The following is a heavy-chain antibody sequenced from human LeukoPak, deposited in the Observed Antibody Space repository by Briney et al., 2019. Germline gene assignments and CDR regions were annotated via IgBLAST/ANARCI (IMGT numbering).Heavy chain of an antibody. CDR1: GGSISSGSYY. J-gene: IGHJ6*03. CDR3: ATEGIAARSDPYYYYMDV. CDR2: IYTSGST. Sequence: SETLSLTCTVSGGSISSGSYYWSWIRRPAGKGLEWIGRIYTSGSTNYNPSLKSRVTISVDTSKNQFSLKLSSVTAADTAVYYCATEGIAARSDPYYYYMDVWGKGTTVTVSS. V-gene: IGHV4-61*02. D-gene: IGHD6-6*01.